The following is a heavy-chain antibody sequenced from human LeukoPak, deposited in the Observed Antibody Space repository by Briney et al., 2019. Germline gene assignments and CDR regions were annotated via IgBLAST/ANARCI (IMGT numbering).Heavy chain of an antibody. CDR3: ARDRCSGGSCYLVRSWFDP. CDR2: ISYDGSNK. J-gene: IGHJ5*02. V-gene: IGHV3-30*03. Sequence: GGSLRLSCAASGFTVSSNYMSWVRQAPGKGLEWVAVISYDGSNKYYADSVKGRFTISRDNSKNTLYLQMNSLRAEDTAVYYCARDRCSGGSCYLVRSWFDPWGQGTLVTVSS. CDR1: GFTVSSNY. D-gene: IGHD2-15*01.